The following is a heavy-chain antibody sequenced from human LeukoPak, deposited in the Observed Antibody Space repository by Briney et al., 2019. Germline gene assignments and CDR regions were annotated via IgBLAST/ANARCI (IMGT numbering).Heavy chain of an antibody. D-gene: IGHD2-15*01. Sequence: AGSLRLSCAASGFTFSDYYRSWIRQAPGKGLEWFSYISSSGSTIYYADSVKGRFTISRDNAKNSLYLQMNSLRAEDTAVYCCARRYCSGGSCYSVDFDYWGQGTLVTVSS. CDR3: ARRYCSGGSCYSVDFDY. CDR2: ISSSGSTI. J-gene: IGHJ4*02. V-gene: IGHV3-11*01. CDR1: GFTFSDYY.